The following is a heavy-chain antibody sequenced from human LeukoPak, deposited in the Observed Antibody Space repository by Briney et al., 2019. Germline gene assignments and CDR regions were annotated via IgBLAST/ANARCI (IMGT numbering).Heavy chain of an antibody. CDR3: ARALSDTAYAFDI. J-gene: IGHJ3*02. V-gene: IGHV4-61*02. D-gene: IGHD5-18*01. CDR2: IYTSGST. CDR1: GGSISSGSYY. Sequence: PSETLSLTCTVSGGSISSGSYYWSWIRQPAGKGLEWIGRIYTSGSTNYNPSLKSRVTISVDTSNNQFSLKLSSVTAADTAVYYCARALSDTAYAFDIWGQGTMVTVSS.